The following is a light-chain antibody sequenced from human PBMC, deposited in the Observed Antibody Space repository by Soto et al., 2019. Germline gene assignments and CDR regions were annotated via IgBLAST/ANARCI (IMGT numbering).Light chain of an antibody. J-gene: IGLJ3*02. Sequence: QLVLTQSSSASASLGSSVKLTCTLSSGHSSYIIAWHQQQPGKAPRYLMKLEGSGSYNKGSGVPDRFSGSSSGADRYLTISNLPFDDAADYYCETWDSNTRVFGGGTKLTVL. V-gene: IGLV4-60*02. CDR1: SGHSSYI. CDR2: LEGSGSY. CDR3: ETWDSNTRV.